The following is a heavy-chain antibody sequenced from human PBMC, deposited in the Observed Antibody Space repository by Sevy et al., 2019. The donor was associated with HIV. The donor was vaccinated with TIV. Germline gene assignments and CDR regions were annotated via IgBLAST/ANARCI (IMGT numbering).Heavy chain of an antibody. J-gene: IGHJ4*02. CDR2: INAAKGNT. CDR3: ARALGTSVTKLEY. Sequence: ASVKVSCKASGYTFTHYAIHWVRQAPGQRLEWMGWINAAKGNTKYSQKFQGRVTITRDTSASTAYMELSSLISEDTAIYYCARALGTSVTKLEYWGQGTLVTVSS. V-gene: IGHV1-3*01. D-gene: IGHD4-17*01. CDR1: GYTFTHYA.